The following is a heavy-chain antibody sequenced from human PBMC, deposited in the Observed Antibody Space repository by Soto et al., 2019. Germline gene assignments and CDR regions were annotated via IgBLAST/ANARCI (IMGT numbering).Heavy chain of an antibody. D-gene: IGHD6-19*01. V-gene: IGHV3-48*02. J-gene: IGHJ4*02. Sequence: GGSLRLSCAASGFTFSSSSMNWVRQAPGKGPEGGSYISSSFSTINYADSVRGRFTISIDNAKNSLYLQMNSLRDEDTAVYYCARVHSSGWFKVDYWGQGTLVTVSS. CDR3: ARVHSSGWFKVDY. CDR2: ISSSFSTI. CDR1: GFTFSSSS.